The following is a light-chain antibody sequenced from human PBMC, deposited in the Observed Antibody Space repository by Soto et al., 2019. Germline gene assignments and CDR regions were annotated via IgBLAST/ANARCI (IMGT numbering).Light chain of an antibody. J-gene: IGKJ1*01. V-gene: IGKV1-5*03. CDR3: QHYKSYSEA. Sequence: DIQVTQNTYTLSGSVGDRVTITCRASQTISSWLAWYQQKPGKAPKLLIYKASTLKSGVPSRFSGSGSGTEFTLTISSLQPDDFATYYCQHYKSYSEAFGQGTNV. CDR1: QTISSW. CDR2: KAS.